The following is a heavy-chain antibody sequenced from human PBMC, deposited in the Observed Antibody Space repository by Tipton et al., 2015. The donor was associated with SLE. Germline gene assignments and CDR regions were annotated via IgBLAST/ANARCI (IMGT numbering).Heavy chain of an antibody. Sequence: TLSLTCTVSRGSITTGSYYLSWIRQPARKGLEWFGRLYTTGSTYYNPSLKSRVSMSVDTSKNQFSLRLRSVTAADTAVYYCARPAVYGDSRGGFDIWGQGTMVTVSS. V-gene: IGHV4-61*02. J-gene: IGHJ3*02. CDR2: LYTTGST. CDR3: ARPAVYGDSRGGFDI. CDR1: RGSITTGSYY. D-gene: IGHD4-17*01.